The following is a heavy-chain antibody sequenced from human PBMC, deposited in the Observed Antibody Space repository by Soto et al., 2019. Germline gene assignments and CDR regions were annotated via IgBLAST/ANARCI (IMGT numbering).Heavy chain of an antibody. Sequence: EGSLRVSCASSGFIFSSYGLHWVRQAPGNGLGFVPVISYGGSNKYYADSGKGRCTISRDNSKNTRYLQMNSFRAEDTAVYYCAKVFRVAEPYHDAYDIWGRRTMVTVAS. CDR2: ISYGGSNK. CDR1: GFIFSSYG. D-gene: IGHD3-10*02. J-gene: IGHJ3*02. CDR3: AKVFRVAEPYHDAYDI. V-gene: IGHV3-30*18.